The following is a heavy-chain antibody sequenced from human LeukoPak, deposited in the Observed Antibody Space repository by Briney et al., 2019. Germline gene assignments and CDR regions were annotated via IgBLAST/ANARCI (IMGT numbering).Heavy chain of an antibody. D-gene: IGHD4-11*01. Sequence: GTSLRLSCEASGFTFSHFGMHWVRQAPGKGLEWVAVIWSDAPNQYYGDSVKGRFTISRDNFKKTVSLQMDSLRAEDTAVYYCAKGAQRGFDYSNSLEHWGQGSLVTVSS. CDR1: GFTFSHFG. V-gene: IGHV3-33*06. CDR3: AKGAQRGFDYSNSLEH. J-gene: IGHJ4*02. CDR2: IWSDAPNQ.